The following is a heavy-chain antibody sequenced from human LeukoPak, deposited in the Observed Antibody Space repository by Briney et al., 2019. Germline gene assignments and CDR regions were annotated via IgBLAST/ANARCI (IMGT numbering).Heavy chain of an antibody. J-gene: IGHJ1*01. CDR1: GYTFTGYY. D-gene: IGHD3-22*01. Sequence: ASVKVSCKASGYTFTGYYMHWVRLAPGQGLEWMGWINPNSGGTNYAQKFQGRVTMTRDTSISTAYMELSRLRSDDTAVYYCARGYYDSSDYEYFQHWGQGTLVTVSS. CDR3: ARGYYDSSDYEYFQH. V-gene: IGHV1-2*02. CDR2: INPNSGGT.